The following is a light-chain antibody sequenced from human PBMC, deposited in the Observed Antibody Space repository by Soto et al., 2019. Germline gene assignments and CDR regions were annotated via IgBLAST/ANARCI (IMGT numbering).Light chain of an antibody. V-gene: IGKV1-33*01. CDR2: DAS. CDR3: QQLYGYPLT. CDR1: QDITSY. Sequence: DIQMTQSPSSLSASVGDRVTITCQASQDITSYLNWYQHKPGKAPKLLIYDASILEAGVPPRFSGSGSGTDFTLTINGLQPEDFATYWCQQLYGYPLTFGGGSKVEIK. J-gene: IGKJ4*01.